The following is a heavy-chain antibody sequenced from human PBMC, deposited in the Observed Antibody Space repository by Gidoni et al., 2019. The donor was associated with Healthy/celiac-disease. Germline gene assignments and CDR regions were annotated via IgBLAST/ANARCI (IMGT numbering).Heavy chain of an antibody. J-gene: IGHJ3*02. CDR2: IYYSGST. D-gene: IGHD3-22*01. CDR1: GVSISSSSYY. V-gene: IGHV4-39*01. CDR3: ARPLDYDSSGPDAFDI. Sequence: QLQLQESGPGLVKPSETLSLTCTVSGVSISSSSYYWGWIRQPPGKGLEWIGSIYYSGSTYYNPSLKSRVTISVDTSKNQFSLKLSSVTAADTAVYYCARPLDYDSSGPDAFDIWGQGTMVTVSS.